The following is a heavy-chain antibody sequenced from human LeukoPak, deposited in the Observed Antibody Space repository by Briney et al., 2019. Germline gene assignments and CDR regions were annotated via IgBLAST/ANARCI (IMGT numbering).Heavy chain of an antibody. D-gene: IGHD5-12*01. Sequence: GGSLRLSCAASGFTFRSYGMHWVRQAPGKGLEWVAVIWYDGSNKYYADSVKGRFTISRDNSKNTLYLQMNSLRTEDTAVYYCARDWGGYSGYDRNWFDPCGQGTLVTVSS. CDR3: ARDWGGYSGYDRNWFDP. V-gene: IGHV3-30*19. CDR1: GFTFRSYG. CDR2: IWYDGSNK. J-gene: IGHJ5*02.